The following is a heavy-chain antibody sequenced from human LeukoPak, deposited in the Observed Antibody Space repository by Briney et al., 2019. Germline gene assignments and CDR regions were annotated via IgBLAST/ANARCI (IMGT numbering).Heavy chain of an antibody. CDR2: IYHSGST. J-gene: IGHJ4*02. V-gene: IGHV4-38-2*01. Sequence: SETLSLTCAVSGYSISSGYYWGWIRQPPGKGLEWIGSIYHSGSTYYNPSLKSRVTISVDTSKNQFSLKLSSVTAADTAVYYCARAPDYTLDYWGQGTLVTVSS. CDR1: GYSISSGYY. D-gene: IGHD4-11*01. CDR3: ARAPDYTLDY.